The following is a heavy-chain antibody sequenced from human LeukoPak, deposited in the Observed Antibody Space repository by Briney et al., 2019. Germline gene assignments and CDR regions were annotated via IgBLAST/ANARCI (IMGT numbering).Heavy chain of an antibody. Sequence: ASVKVSCKASGYTFTDYYIHWVRQAPGQGLAWMGWINPNSGGTNYAQNFQGRVTMTRDTSISTAYMELSRLRSDDTAVYYCARDSFPGRYYEGAFDIWGQGTMVTVPS. V-gene: IGHV1-2*02. CDR3: ARDSFPGRYYEGAFDI. CDR1: GYTFTDYY. J-gene: IGHJ3*02. D-gene: IGHD3-22*01. CDR2: INPNSGGT.